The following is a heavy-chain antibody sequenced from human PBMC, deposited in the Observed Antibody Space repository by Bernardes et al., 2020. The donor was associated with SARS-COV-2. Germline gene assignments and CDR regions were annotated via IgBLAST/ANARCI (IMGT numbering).Heavy chain of an antibody. Sequence: DTLSLPCTVSGGSISSYYWSWIRQPPGKGLEWIGYIYYSGSTNYNPSLKSRVTISVDTSKNQFSLKLSSVTAADTAVYYCARVGYSSSLSPIDCWGQGTLVTVSS. V-gene: IGHV4-59*01. CDR1: GGSISSYY. CDR3: ARVGYSSSLSPIDC. CDR2: IYYSGST. D-gene: IGHD6-13*01. J-gene: IGHJ4*02.